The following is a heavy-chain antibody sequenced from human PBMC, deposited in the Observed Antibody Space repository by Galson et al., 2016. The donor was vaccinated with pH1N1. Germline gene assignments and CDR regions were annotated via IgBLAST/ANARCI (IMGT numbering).Heavy chain of an antibody. V-gene: IGHV3-23*01. CDR2: VNGAGRVT. J-gene: IGHJ4*02. D-gene: IGHD2-2*01. CDR3: AKDLPTSFSRPGSFHC. CDR1: GFNFNNYG. Sequence: SLRLSCAASGFNFNNYGMTWVRQAPGRGLEWVSNVNGAGRVTYYADSVKGRFTISRDNSKNTMYLQMNNLSAEDTAVYYCAKDLPTSFSRPGSFHCGGQGTLVTVSS.